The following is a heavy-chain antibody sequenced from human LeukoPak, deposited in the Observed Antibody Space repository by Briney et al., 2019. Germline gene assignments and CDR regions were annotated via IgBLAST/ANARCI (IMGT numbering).Heavy chain of an antibody. J-gene: IGHJ6*02. CDR2: ISSSGSTI. D-gene: IGHD3-9*01. CDR1: GFTFSSYE. Sequence: GGSLRLSCAASGFTFSSYEMNWVRQAPGKGLEWVSYISSSGSTIYYEDYVKGRFTISRDNAKNSLYLQMSSLRAEDTAVYYCARVGRRYFDWLIGYYYGMDVWGQGTTVTVSS. V-gene: IGHV3-48*03. CDR3: ARVGRRYFDWLIGYYYGMDV.